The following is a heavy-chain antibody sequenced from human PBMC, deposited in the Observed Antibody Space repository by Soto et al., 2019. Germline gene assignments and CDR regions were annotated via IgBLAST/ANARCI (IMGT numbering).Heavy chain of an antibody. J-gene: IGHJ4*02. Sequence: QVQLQESGPGLVKPSQTLSLTCTVSGGSISSGGYYWSWIRQHPGKGLEWIGYIYYSGSTYYNPSLKSRATISVDTSKNQFSLKLSSVTAADTAVYYCARSSYNWNLIIDYWGQGTMVTVSS. V-gene: IGHV4-31*03. CDR2: IYYSGST. D-gene: IGHD1-20*01. CDR3: ARSSYNWNLIIDY. CDR1: GGSISSGGYY.